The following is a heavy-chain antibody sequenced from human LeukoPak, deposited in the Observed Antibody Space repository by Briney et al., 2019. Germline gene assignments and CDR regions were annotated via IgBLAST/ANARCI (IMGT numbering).Heavy chain of an antibody. CDR3: ARIYASGSYSGYDY. J-gene: IGHJ4*02. D-gene: IGHD1-26*01. CDR2: IYYSGST. V-gene: IGHV4-39*07. Sequence: SETLSLTCAVSGGSISSNSYYWGWIRQPPGKGLEWIGSIYYSGSTYYNPSLKSRVTISVDTSKNQFSLKLSSVTAADTAVYYCARIYASGSYSGYDYWGQGTLVTVSS. CDR1: GGSISSNSYY.